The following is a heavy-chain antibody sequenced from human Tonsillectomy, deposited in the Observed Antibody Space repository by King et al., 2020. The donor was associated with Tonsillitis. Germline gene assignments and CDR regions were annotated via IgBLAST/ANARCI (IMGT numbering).Heavy chain of an antibody. CDR3: VRENWYYDY. J-gene: IGHJ4*02. CDR1: GYTFMDYH. CDR2: IFPDSGGT. Sequence: VQLVESGTEVKKPGASVKVSCKTSGYTFMDYHMHWVRQAPGQGLEWMGRIFPDSGGTYYAQQFQGRVTLTSDTSISTAYMELSGLTSDDTAVYYCVRENWYYDYWGQGTLVTVSS. V-gene: IGHV1-2*02. D-gene: IGHD1-7*01.